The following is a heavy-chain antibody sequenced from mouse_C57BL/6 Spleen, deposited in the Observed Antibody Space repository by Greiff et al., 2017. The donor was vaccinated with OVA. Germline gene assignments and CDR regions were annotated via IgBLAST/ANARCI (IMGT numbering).Heavy chain of an antibody. CDR1: GFTFSSYT. CDR2: ISGGGGNT. Sequence: EVQRVESGGGLVKPGGSLKLSCAASGFTFSSYTMSWVRQTPEKRLEWVATISGGGGNTYYPDSVKGRFTISRDNAKNTLYLQMSSLRSEDTALYYCARQDSLNAMDYWGQGTSVTVSS. J-gene: IGHJ4*01. CDR3: ARQDSLNAMDY. V-gene: IGHV5-9*01.